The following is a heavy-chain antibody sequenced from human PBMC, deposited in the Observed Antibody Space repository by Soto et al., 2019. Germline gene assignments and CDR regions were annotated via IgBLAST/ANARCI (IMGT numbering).Heavy chain of an antibody. CDR3: ARKNPFRGGVIQKGKNDAFDI. CDR2: INHSGST. Sequence: QVQLQQWGAGLLKPSETLSLTCAVYGGSFSGYYWSWIRQPPGKGLEWIGEINHSGSTNYNPSLMSRITISVDTSKNQFCLKLISVPAADTTVYYCARKNPFRGGVIQKGKNDAFDIWGQGTMVTVSS. CDR1: GGSFSGYY. D-gene: IGHD3-16*02. V-gene: IGHV4-34*01. J-gene: IGHJ3*02.